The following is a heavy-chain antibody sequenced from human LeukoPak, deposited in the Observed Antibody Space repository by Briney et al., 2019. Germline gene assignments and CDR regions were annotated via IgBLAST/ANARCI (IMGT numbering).Heavy chain of an antibody. CDR3: ARDQNYYDSSGYYSDYYYYYYMDV. V-gene: IGHV1-46*01. CDR2: INPSGGST. J-gene: IGHJ6*03. D-gene: IGHD3-22*01. Sequence: ASVKVSCKASGYTFTSYYMHWVRQAPGQGLEWMGIINPSGGSTSYAQKFQGRVTMTRDMSTSTVYMELSSLRSEDTAVYYCARDQNYYDSSGYYSDYYYYYYMDVWGKGTTVTISS. CDR1: GYTFTSYY.